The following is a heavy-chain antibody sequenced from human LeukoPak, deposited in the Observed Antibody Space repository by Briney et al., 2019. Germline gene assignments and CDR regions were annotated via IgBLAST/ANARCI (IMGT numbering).Heavy chain of an antibody. CDR2: ISAYNGNT. V-gene: IGHV1-18*01. CDR3: ARDVLSSGWYGIFDY. Sequence: ASVKVSCKASGYTFTSYGISWVRQAPGQGLEWMGWISAYNGNTNYAQKLQGRVTMTTDTSTSTAYMELRSLRSDDTAVYYCARDVLSSGWYGIFDYWGQGTLVTVSS. CDR1: GYTFTSYG. J-gene: IGHJ4*02. D-gene: IGHD6-19*01.